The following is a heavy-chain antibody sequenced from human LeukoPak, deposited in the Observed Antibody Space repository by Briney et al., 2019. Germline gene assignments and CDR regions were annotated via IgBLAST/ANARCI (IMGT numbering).Heavy chain of an antibody. D-gene: IGHD1-26*01. CDR2: INPSGGST. V-gene: IGHV1-46*01. CDR3: CRGSYYDY. Sequence: ASVKVSCKASGYTFTSYYMHWVRQAPGQGLEWMGIINPSGGSTNYAQKFQGRVTMTTDTSTNTGYMELRSLRSDDTAVYYCCRGSYYDYWGQGTLVTVSS. J-gene: IGHJ4*02. CDR1: GYTFTSYY.